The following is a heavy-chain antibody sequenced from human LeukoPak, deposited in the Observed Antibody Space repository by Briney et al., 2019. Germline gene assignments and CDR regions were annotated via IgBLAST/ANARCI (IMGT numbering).Heavy chain of an antibody. CDR3: ARRYRGYSHGVDP. Sequence: PSETLSLTCTVSGGSISSGSYYWTWIRQPAGKGLEWIGRMYTSGSTNYNPSLKSRVTISVDTSKNQFSLKLSSVTAADTAVYYCARRYRGYSHGVDPWGQGTLVTVSS. J-gene: IGHJ5*02. D-gene: IGHD5-18*01. CDR2: MYTSGST. CDR1: GGSISSGSYY. V-gene: IGHV4-61*02.